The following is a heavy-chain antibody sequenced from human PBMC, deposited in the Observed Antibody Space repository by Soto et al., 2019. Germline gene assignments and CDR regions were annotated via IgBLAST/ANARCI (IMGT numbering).Heavy chain of an antibody. CDR2: FDPEESEA. CDR1: GYTLTELA. J-gene: IGHJ5*02. Sequence: QVHLIQSGAEVKKPGASVKVSCKVSGYTLTELAMHWVRQAPGKGLEWMGGFDPEESEALYAHQFEGRVIVTEDTSTDTAYWDLTTLKSNDTAIYYCATDPFSNKRNPPAPWGQGPLVTVSS. V-gene: IGHV1-24*01. CDR3: ATDPFSNKRNPPAP.